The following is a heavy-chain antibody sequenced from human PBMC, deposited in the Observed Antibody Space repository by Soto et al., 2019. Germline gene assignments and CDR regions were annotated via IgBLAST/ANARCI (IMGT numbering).Heavy chain of an antibody. Sequence: GGSLRLSCAASGFTFSSYWMHWVRQAPGKGLVWVSRINGDGSTTSYADSVKGRFTISRDNAKNTLNLQMNSLRAEDTAVYYCARADSSGYCYVKAFDIWGQGTLDTVSS. CDR2: INGDGSTT. CDR3: ARADSSGYCYVKAFDI. CDR1: GFTFSSYW. V-gene: IGHV3-74*01. J-gene: IGHJ3*02. D-gene: IGHD3-22*01.